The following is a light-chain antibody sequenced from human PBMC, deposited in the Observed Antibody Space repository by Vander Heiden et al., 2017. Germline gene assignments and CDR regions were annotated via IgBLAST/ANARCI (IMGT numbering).Light chain of an antibody. CDR3: QVWDGISDHPNWV. CDR1: YIGDKS. V-gene: IGLV3-21*02. J-gene: IGLJ3*02. Sequence: SYVLTQPPSVSVAPGQTARITCGGNYIGDKSVHCSNRSPGEAHVRVVYDGSDRPSGISERFSGSNSANTATMTISRVAAVEEADDDCQVWDGISDHPNWVFGGGTKLTVL. CDR2: DGS.